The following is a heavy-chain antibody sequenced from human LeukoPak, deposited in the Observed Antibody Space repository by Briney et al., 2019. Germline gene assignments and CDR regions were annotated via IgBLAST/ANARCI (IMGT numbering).Heavy chain of an antibody. D-gene: IGHD6-19*01. CDR3: ARDVAVAGRAFDY. CDR2: INHSGST. J-gene: IGHJ4*02. CDR1: GVSFSGYY. Sequence: PSETLSLTCAVYGVSFSGYYWSWIRQPPGKGLEWIGEINHSGSTNYNPSLKSRVTISVDTSKNQFSLKLSSVTAADTAVYYCARDVAVAGRAFDYWGQGTLVTVSS. V-gene: IGHV4-34*01.